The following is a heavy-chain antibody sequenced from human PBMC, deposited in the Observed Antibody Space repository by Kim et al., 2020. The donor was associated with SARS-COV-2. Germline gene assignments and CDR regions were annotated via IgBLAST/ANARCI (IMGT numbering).Heavy chain of an antibody. CDR1: GFTFSSYA. Sequence: GGSLRLSCAASGFTFSSYAMHWVRQAPGKGLEWVAVISYDGSNKYYADSVKGRFTISRDNSKNTLYLQMNSLRAEDTAVYYCARDLWVKSRAARTYYYYGMDVWGQGTTVTVSS. CDR2: ISYDGSNK. CDR3: ARDLWVKSRAARTYYYYGMDV. V-gene: IGHV3-30-3*01. D-gene: IGHD6-6*01. J-gene: IGHJ6*02.